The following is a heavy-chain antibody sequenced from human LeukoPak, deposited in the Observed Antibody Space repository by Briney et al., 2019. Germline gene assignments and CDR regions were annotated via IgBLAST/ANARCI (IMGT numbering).Heavy chain of an antibody. CDR1: GGTFSSYA. Sequence: SVKVSCKASGGTFSSYAISWVRQAPGQGLEWMGGIIPIFGTANYAQKFHGRVTITADESTSTADMELSSLRSEDTAVYYCASQLSVVPAAYAFDIWGQGTMVTVSS. CDR3: ASQLSVVPAAYAFDI. J-gene: IGHJ3*02. V-gene: IGHV1-69*01. D-gene: IGHD2-2*01. CDR2: IIPIFGTA.